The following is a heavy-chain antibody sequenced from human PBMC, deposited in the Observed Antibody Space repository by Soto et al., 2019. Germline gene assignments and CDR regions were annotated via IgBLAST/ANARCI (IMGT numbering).Heavy chain of an antibody. V-gene: IGHV3-23*01. CDR2: ISGSGGST. J-gene: IGHJ4*02. Sequence: GGSLRLSCAASGFTFSSYAMSWVRQAPGKGLEWVSAISGSGGSTYYADSVKGRFTISRDNSKNTLYLQMNSLRAEDTAVYYCAKPEFYYDILTGYYKDPYFDYWGQGTLVTVSS. CDR3: AKPEFYYDILTGYYKDPYFDY. CDR1: GFTFSSYA. D-gene: IGHD3-9*01.